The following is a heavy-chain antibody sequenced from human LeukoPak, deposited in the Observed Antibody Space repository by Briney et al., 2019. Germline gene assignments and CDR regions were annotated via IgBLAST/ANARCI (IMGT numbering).Heavy chain of an antibody. CDR1: GFTFSSYA. CDR2: ISYDGSNK. V-gene: IGHV3-30-3*01. J-gene: IGHJ4*02. CDR3: ARDQIEQWLVRGFDY. D-gene: IGHD6-19*01. Sequence: PGGSLRLSCAASGFTFSSYAMHWVRQAPGKGLEWVAVISYDGSNKYYADSVKGRFTISRDNAKNSLYLQMNSLRAEDTAVYYCARDQIEQWLVRGFDYWGQGTLVTVSS.